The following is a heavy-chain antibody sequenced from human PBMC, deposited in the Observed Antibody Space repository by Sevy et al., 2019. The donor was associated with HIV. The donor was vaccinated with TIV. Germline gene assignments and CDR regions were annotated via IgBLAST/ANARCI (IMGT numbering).Heavy chain of an antibody. CDR2: IRSSSSYI. CDR3: ARTNDYGVLGAFDI. J-gene: IGHJ3*02. Sequence: GGSLRLSCAASGFTFSSYSMNWVRQAPGKGLEWVSSIRSSSSYIYYADSVKGRFTISRDNAKNSLYLQMNSLRAEDTAVYYCARTNDYGVLGAFDIWGQGTMVTVSS. CDR1: GFTFSSYS. V-gene: IGHV3-21*01. D-gene: IGHD4-17*01.